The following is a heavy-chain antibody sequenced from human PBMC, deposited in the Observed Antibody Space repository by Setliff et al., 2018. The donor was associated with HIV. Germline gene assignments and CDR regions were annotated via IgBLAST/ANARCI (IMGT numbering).Heavy chain of an antibody. CDR3: ARSRMSSGYYGVTGYGMDV. Sequence: LSLTCALSGYSISNGYYWGWIRQPSGKGLEWIGSIYHTGSTYYSPSLNSRFTISVATSKNQFSLKLNSVTTADTAVYYCARSRMSSGYYGVTGYGMDVWGQGTTVTVSS. CDR1: GYSISNGYY. CDR2: IYHTGST. V-gene: IGHV4-38-2*01. D-gene: IGHD3-22*01. J-gene: IGHJ6*02.